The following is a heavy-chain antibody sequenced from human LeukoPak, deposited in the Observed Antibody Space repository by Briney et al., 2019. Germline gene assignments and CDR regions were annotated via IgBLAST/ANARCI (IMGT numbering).Heavy chain of an antibody. CDR2: ISSSGSTI. D-gene: IGHD3-9*01. V-gene: IGHV3-48*03. CDR1: GFTFSSYE. Sequence: PGGSLRLFCAASGFTFSSYEMNWVRQAPGKGLEWVSYISSSGSTIYYADSVKGRFTISRDNAKNSLYLQMNSLRAEDTAVYYCARERYDILTGYSASFDYWGQGTLVTVSS. J-gene: IGHJ4*02. CDR3: ARERYDILTGYSASFDY.